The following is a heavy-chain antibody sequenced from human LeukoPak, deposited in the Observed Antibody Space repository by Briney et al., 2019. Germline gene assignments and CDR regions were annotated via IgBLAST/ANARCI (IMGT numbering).Heavy chain of an antibody. CDR2: ISGSGGST. Sequence: GGSLRLSCAASGFTFSSYAMSWVRQAPGKGLEWVSAISGSGGSTYYADSVKGRFTISRDNSKNTLYLQMNSLRPEDTAVYYCAKASGYNYGPFDHWGQGTLVTVSS. D-gene: IGHD5-18*01. V-gene: IGHV3-23*01. CDR3: AKASGYNYGPFDH. CDR1: GFTFSSYA. J-gene: IGHJ4*02.